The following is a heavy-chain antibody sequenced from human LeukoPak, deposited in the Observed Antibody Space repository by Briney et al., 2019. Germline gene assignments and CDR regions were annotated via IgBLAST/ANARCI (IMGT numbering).Heavy chain of an antibody. Sequence: ASVKVSCKASGYTFTSYGISWVRQAPGQGLEWMGWISAYNGNTNYAQKLQGRVTMTTDTSTSTAYMELRSLRSDDTAVYYCARELYYYDSSGSYWYFDLWGRGTLVTVSS. D-gene: IGHD3-22*01. CDR3: ARELYYYDSSGSYWYFDL. CDR2: ISAYNGNT. CDR1: GYTFTSYG. V-gene: IGHV1-18*01. J-gene: IGHJ2*01.